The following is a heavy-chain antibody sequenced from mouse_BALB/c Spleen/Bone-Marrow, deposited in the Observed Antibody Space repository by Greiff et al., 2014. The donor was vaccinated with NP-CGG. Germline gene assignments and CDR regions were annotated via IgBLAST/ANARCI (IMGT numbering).Heavy chain of an antibody. CDR2: ISSDSSTI. CDR1: GFTFSSFG. D-gene: IGHD1-1*01. J-gene: IGHJ4*01. V-gene: IGHV5-17*02. CDR3: ARSNYVRYYAMDY. Sequence: EVQLVESGGGLGQPGGSRKLSCAASGFTFSSFGIHWVRQAPEKGLEWVAYISSDSSTIYYADTVKGRFTISRDNPKNTLFLQMTSLRSEDTAMYYCARSNYVRYYAMDYWGQGTSVPVPS.